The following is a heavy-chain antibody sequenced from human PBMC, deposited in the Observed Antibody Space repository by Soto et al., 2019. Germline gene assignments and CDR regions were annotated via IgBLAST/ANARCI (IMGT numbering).Heavy chain of an antibody. CDR1: GFTFSNYP. CDR3: AKQNLAVAIDY. CDR2: ISGSGGTT. V-gene: IGHV3-23*01. J-gene: IGHJ4*02. Sequence: LESGGGLVQPGGSLRLSCAASGFTFSNYPMSWVRQAPGKGLEWVSGISGSGGTTYYADSVRGRFTISRDNSGNTLFLQMNSLRAEDTAVYYCAKQNLAVAIDYLGQGALVTVSS. D-gene: IGHD2-21*01.